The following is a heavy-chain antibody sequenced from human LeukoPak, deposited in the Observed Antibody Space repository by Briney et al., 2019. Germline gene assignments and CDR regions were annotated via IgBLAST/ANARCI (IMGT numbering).Heavy chain of an antibody. CDR2: ISYDGSNK. J-gene: IGHJ4*02. Sequence: GGSLRLSCAASGFTFSSYAMHWVRQAPGKGLEWVAVISYDGSNKYYADSVKGRFTISRDNSKNTLYLQMNSLRAEDTAVYYCARDKVSSLDYGGRGPLVTVS. CDR3: ARDKVSSLDY. V-gene: IGHV3-30-3*01. CDR1: GFTFSSYA.